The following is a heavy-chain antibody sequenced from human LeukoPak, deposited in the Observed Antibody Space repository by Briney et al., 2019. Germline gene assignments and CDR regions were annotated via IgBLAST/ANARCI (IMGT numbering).Heavy chain of an antibody. Sequence: GGSLRLSCAASGFTFSSYEMNWVRQAPGKGLEWVSYISSSGDTVYYADSVKGRFTISRDNAKNSLNLQMNSLRAEDTAVYYCAKDLLVNMVRGVMGFDPWGQGTLVTVSS. CDR1: GFTFSSYE. J-gene: IGHJ5*02. CDR3: AKDLLVNMVRGVMGFDP. CDR2: ISSSGDTV. D-gene: IGHD3-10*01. V-gene: IGHV3-48*03.